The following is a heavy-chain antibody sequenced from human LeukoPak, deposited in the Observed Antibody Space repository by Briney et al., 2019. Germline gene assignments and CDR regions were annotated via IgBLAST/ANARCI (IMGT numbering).Heavy chain of an antibody. CDR2: INPNSGGT. CDR3: ARDIGSPYPQYYFDY. V-gene: IGHV1-2*02. CDR1: GYTFTSYA. J-gene: IGHJ4*02. D-gene: IGHD5/OR15-5a*01. Sequence: ASVKVSCKASGYTFTSYAMNWVRQAPGQGLEWMGWINPNSGGTNYAQKFQGRVTMTRDTSISTAYMELSRLRSDDTAVYYCARDIGSPYPQYYFDYWGQGTLVTVSS.